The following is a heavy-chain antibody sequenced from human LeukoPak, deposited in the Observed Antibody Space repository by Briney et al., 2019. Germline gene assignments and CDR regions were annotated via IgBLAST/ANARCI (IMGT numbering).Heavy chain of an antibody. CDR1: GCSISSGGYY. CDR2: IYYSGST. J-gene: IGHJ4*02. Sequence: ILSLTCTVSGCSISSGGYYWSWIRQHPGKGLEWIGYIYYSGSTYYNPSLKGRVTISVDTSKNQFSLKLSSVTAADTAVYYCARHLDLGSYYAPIDYWGQGTLVTVSS. V-gene: IGHV4-31*03. CDR3: ARHLDLGSYYAPIDY. D-gene: IGHD1-26*01.